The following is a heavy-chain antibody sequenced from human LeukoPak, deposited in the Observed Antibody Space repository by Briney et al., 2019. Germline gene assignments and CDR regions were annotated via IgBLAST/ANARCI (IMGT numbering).Heavy chain of an antibody. CDR2: IIPILGIA. CDR3: AREDVGYCSGGSCYSFPYYYYGMDV. V-gene: IGHV1-69*04. Sequence: EASVKVSCKASGGTFSSYAICWVRQAPGQGLEWMGRIIPILGIANYAQKFQGRVTITADKSTSTAYMELSSLRSEDTAMYYCAREDVGYCSGGSCYSFPYYYYGMDVWGQGTTVTVSS. CDR1: GGTFSSYA. D-gene: IGHD2-15*01. J-gene: IGHJ6*02.